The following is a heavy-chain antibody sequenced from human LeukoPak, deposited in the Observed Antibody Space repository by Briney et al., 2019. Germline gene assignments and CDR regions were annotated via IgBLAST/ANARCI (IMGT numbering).Heavy chain of an antibody. Sequence: GASVKVSCKASGYTFTSYGISWVRQAPGQGLEWMGWISAYNGNTNYAQKLQGRVTMTTDTSTSTAYMELRSLRSDDTAVYYCARVAPRPMVQGVIVYWGQGNLVTVSS. V-gene: IGHV1-18*01. CDR2: ISAYNGNT. D-gene: IGHD3-10*01. CDR1: GYTFTSYG. CDR3: ARVAPRPMVQGVIVY. J-gene: IGHJ4*02.